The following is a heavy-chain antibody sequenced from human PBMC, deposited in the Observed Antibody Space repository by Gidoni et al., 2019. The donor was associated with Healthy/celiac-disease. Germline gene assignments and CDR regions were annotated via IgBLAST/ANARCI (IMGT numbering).Heavy chain of an antibody. CDR1: GGSISSGSYY. CDR3: ARAGSGWYEWFDP. Sequence: QVQLQASGPGLVKPSQTLSLTCTVHGGSISSGSYYWSWIRQPAGKGLEWIGRIYTSGSTNYNPSLKSRVTISVDTSKNQFSLKLSSVTAADTAVYYCARAGSGWYEWFDPWGQGTLVTVSS. D-gene: IGHD6-19*01. CDR2: IYTSGST. J-gene: IGHJ5*02. V-gene: IGHV4-61*02.